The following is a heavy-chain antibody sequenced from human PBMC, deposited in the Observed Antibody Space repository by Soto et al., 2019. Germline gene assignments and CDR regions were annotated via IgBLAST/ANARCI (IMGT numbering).Heavy chain of an antibody. CDR2: IYYSGST. D-gene: IGHD6-19*01. CDR3: ARSPVAGPPYYYYGMDV. Sequence: SETLSLTCTVSGGSISSGGYYWSWIRQHPGKGLEWIGYIYYSGSTYYNPSLKSRVTISVDTSKNQFSLKLSSVTAADTAVYYCARSPVAGPPYYYYGMDVWGQGTTVTVSS. V-gene: IGHV4-31*03. J-gene: IGHJ6*02. CDR1: GGSISSGGYY.